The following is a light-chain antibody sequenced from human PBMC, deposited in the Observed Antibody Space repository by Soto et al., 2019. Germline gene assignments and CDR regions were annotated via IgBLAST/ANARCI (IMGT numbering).Light chain of an antibody. J-gene: IGKJ4*01. Sequence: DIQMTQSPSPLSASVGDRVTVTCRASQSISRYLNWYQQKPGNAPKLLIYAASNLQSGVPSRFSGSGSGTDFTLTISSLHPEHFATYFCQQSHTPPLTFGGGTKVEIK. V-gene: IGKV1-39*01. CDR2: AAS. CDR3: QQSHTPPLT. CDR1: QSISRY.